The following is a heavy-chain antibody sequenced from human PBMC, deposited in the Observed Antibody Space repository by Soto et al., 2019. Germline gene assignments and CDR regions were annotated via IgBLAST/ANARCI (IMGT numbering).Heavy chain of an antibody. CDR2: IWYDGSNK. V-gene: IGHV3-33*08. CDR1: GFTFSSYG. J-gene: IGHJ3*02. CDR3: ARDLTDYYDSNGAFDI. Sequence: PGGSLRLSCAASGFTFSSYGMHWVRQAPGKGLEWVAVIWYDGSNKYYADSVKGRFTISRDNSKNTLYLQMNSLRAEDTAVYYCARDLTDYYDSNGAFDIWGQGTMVTVSS. D-gene: IGHD3-22*01.